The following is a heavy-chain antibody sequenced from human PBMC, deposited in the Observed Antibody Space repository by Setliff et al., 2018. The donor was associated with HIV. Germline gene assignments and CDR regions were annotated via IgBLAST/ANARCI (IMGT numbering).Heavy chain of an antibody. D-gene: IGHD4-17*01. V-gene: IGHV4-39*07. CDR3: ARNDDYGGKSHDC. CDR1: GGSISSSNYY. Sequence: ASETLSLTCSVSGGSISSSNYYWGWIRQPPGKGLEWIGEINHSGSTNYNPSLKSRVTISVDTSKNQFSLKLSSVTAADTAVYYCARNDDYGGKSHDCWGQGTLVTVSS. CDR2: INHSGST. J-gene: IGHJ4*02.